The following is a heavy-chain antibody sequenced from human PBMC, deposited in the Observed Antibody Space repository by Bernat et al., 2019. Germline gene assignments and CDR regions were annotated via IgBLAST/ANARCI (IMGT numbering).Heavy chain of an antibody. D-gene: IGHD3-3*01. CDR2: IWYDGSNK. CDR3: ARDIYYDFWSGYTPEKAGEGFDLKLGGNGMDV. J-gene: IGHJ6*02. Sequence: QVQLVESGGGVVQPGRSLRLSCAASGFTFSSYGMHWVRQAPGKGLEWVAVIWYDGSNKYYADSVKGRFTISRDNSKNTLYLQMNSLRAEDTAVYYCARDIYYDFWSGYTPEKAGEGFDLKLGGNGMDVWGQGTTVTVSS. V-gene: IGHV3-33*01. CDR1: GFTFSSYG.